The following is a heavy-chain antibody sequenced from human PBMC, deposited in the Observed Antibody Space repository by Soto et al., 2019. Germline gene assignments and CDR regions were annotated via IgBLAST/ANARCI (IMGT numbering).Heavy chain of an antibody. CDR2: INWNGGST. V-gene: IGHV3-20*04. J-gene: IGHJ3*02. Sequence: GGSLRLSCAASGFTFDDYGMSWVRQAPGKGLEWVSGINWNGGSTGYADSVKGRFTISRDNAKNSLYLQMNSLRAEDTALYYCARSGCSGGTCYRGYDGFDIWGQGTKVTVSS. D-gene: IGHD2-15*01. CDR1: GFTFDDYG. CDR3: ARSGCSGGTCYRGYDGFDI.